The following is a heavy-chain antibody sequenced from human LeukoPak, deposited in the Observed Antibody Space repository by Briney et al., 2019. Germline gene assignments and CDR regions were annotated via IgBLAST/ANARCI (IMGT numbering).Heavy chain of an antibody. J-gene: IGHJ4*02. V-gene: IGHV4-31*03. CDR2: IYYSGST. CDR3: ARGSCSGGSCYSAGFDY. D-gene: IGHD2-15*01. CDR1: GGSISSGGYY. Sequence: PSETLSLTCTVSGGSISSGGYYWSWIRQHPGKGLEWIGYIYYSGSTYYNPSLKSRVTISVDTSKNQFSLKLSSVTAADAAVYYCARGSCSGGSCYSAGFDYWGQGTLVTVSS.